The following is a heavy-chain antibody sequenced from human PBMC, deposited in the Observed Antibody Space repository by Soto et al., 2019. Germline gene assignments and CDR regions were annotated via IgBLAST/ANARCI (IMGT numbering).Heavy chain of an antibody. V-gene: IGHV3-43*01. CDR1: GFTFDDYT. J-gene: IGHJ6*02. CDR3: AKDIDMIVVLGMDV. D-gene: IGHD3-22*01. Sequence: PGGSLRLSCAASGFTFDDYTMHWVRQAPGKGLEWVSLISWDGGSTYYADSVKGRFTISRDNSKNSLYLQMNSLRTEDTALYYCAKDIDMIVVLGMDVWGQGTAVTVSS. CDR2: ISWDGGST.